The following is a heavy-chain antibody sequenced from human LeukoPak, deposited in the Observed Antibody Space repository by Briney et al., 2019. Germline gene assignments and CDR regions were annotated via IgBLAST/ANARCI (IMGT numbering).Heavy chain of an antibody. Sequence: PSETLSLTCAVYGGSFSGYYWSWIRQPPGKGLEWIGYIYYSGSTNYNPSLKSRVTISVDTSKNQFSLKLSSVTAADTAVYYCARGDGDYGQIDYWGQGTLVTVSS. J-gene: IGHJ4*02. CDR3: ARGDGDYGQIDY. V-gene: IGHV4-59*01. CDR1: GGSFSGYY. CDR2: IYYSGST. D-gene: IGHD4-17*01.